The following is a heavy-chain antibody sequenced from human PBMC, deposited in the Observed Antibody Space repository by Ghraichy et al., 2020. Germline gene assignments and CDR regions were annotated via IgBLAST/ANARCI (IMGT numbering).Heavy chain of an antibody. CDR3: AKPGGPHCSGGSCYDY. Sequence: GESLNISCKGSGYSFTNDWIGWVRQMPGKGLEWMGMIYPGDSDTRYSPSFQGQVIISVDKSITTAYLQWSSLKASDTAMYYCAKPGGPHCSGGSCYDYWGQGTLVTVSS. J-gene: IGHJ4*02. D-gene: IGHD2-15*01. CDR1: GYSFTNDW. CDR2: IYPGDSDT. V-gene: IGHV5-51*01.